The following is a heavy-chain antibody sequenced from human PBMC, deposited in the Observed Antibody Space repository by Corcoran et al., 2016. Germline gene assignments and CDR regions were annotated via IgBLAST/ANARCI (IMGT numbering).Heavy chain of an antibody. CDR3: ARGYSSSWYFGFDY. J-gene: IGHJ4*02. D-gene: IGHD6-13*01. Sequence: QLQLQESGPGLVKPSETLSLTCTVSGGSISSSSYYWGWIRQPPGKGLEWIGSIYYSGSTYYNPSLKSRVTISVDTSKNQFSLKLSSVTAADTAVYYCARGYSSSWYFGFDYWGQGTLVTVSS. CDR2: IYYSGST. V-gene: IGHV4-39*07. CDR1: GGSISSSSYY.